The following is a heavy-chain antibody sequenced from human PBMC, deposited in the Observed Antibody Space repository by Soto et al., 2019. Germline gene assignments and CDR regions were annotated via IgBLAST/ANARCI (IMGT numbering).Heavy chain of an antibody. CDR2: MWYDESKK. V-gene: IGHV3-33*01. Sequence: GGSLRLSCAASGFTFNTYVMHWVRQAPVKGLEWVALMWYDESKKYYGDSLRVRFTISRDNSWDTLYLQMNSLRAEDTAVYYCARGARDFDYWGQGTLVTSPQ. CDR1: GFTFNTYV. D-gene: IGHD3-16*01. CDR3: ARGARDFDY. J-gene: IGHJ4*02.